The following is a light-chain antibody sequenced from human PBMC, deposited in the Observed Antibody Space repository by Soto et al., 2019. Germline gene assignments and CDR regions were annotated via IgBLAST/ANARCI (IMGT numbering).Light chain of an antibody. V-gene: IGKV3-15*01. CDR2: GAS. Sequence: EIVMTQSPATLSVSPGERATLSCRASQSVSSNLAWYQQKPGQAPRLIIYGASTRATGIPARFSGSGCGTEFTLTISSLQSEDFAVYYCEQYNNLPVPFGQGTRLEIK. J-gene: IGKJ5*01. CDR3: EQYNNLPVP. CDR1: QSVSSN.